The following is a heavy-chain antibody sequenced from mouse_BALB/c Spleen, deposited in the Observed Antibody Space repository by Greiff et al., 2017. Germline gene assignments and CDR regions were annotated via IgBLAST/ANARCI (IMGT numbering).Heavy chain of an antibody. CDR2: ISSGGST. D-gene: IGHD2-4*01. CDR3: ARGLTMITPYYFDY. J-gene: IGHJ2*01. V-gene: IGHV5-6-5*01. CDR1: GFTFSSYA. Sequence: EVQRVESGGGLVKPGGSLKLSCAASGFTFSSYAMSWVRQSPEKRLEWVASISSGGSTYYPDSVKGRFTISRDNARNILYLQMSSLRSEDTAMYYCARGLTMITPYYFDYWGQGTTLTVSS.